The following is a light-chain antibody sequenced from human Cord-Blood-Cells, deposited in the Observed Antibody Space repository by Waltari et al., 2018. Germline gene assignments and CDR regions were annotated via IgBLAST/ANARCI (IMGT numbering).Light chain of an antibody. CDR2: WAS. V-gene: IGKV4-1*01. CDR3: QQYYSTPYT. J-gene: IGKJ2*01. CDR1: QSVLYSSNNKNY. Sequence: DIVMTQSPDSLAGSMGARATINCKSSQSVLYSSNNKNYLAWYQQKPGQPPKLLIYWASTRESGVPVRFSGSGSGTDFTLTISSLQAEDVAVYYCQQYYSTPYTFGQGTKLEIK.